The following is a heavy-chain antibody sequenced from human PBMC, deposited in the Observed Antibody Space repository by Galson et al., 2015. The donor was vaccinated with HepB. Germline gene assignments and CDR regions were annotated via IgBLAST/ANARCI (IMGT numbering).Heavy chain of an antibody. CDR3: ARGRWSFPRHYFDT. Sequence: SLRLSCAASGFTFGDYGMSWVRQAPGKGLEWVSGINWSSGSPSYADSVKGRFTISRDNAKNSLYLQMNSLRAEDTALYHCARGRWSFPRHYFDTWGQGTLVTVSS. CDR2: INWSSGSP. V-gene: IGHV3-20*01. D-gene: IGHD4-23*01. CDR1: GFTFGDYG. J-gene: IGHJ4*02.